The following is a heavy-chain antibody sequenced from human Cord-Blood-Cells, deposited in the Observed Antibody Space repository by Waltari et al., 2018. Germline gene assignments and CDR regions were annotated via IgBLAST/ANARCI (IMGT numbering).Heavy chain of an antibody. V-gene: IGHV4-34*01. Sequence: QVQLQQWGAGLLKPSETLSLTCAVYGGSFSGYYWSWIRQPPGKGLEWIGEINHSGSTNSNPSLKSRVTISVDTSKNQFSLKLSSVTAADTAVYYCARGNCSGGSCSNWFDPWGQGTLVTVSS. D-gene: IGHD2-15*01. CDR1: GGSFSGYY. CDR2: INHSGST. J-gene: IGHJ5*02. CDR3: ARGNCSGGSCSNWFDP.